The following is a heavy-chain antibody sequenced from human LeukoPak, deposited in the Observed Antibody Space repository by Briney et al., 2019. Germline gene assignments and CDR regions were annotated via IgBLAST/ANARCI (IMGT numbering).Heavy chain of an antibody. V-gene: IGHV3-23*01. D-gene: IGHD3-9*01. Sequence: GASLRLSCAASGFIFRNYAMSWVRQAPGKGLEWVSAITGSGDTTYYADSVKGRFTICRDNSKNTLYVEMNTLRAEDTAVYYCAKWGDYDILTGYYVSDFWGQGTLVTVSS. CDR1: GFIFRNYA. J-gene: IGHJ4*02. CDR3: AKWGDYDILTGYYVSDF. CDR2: ITGSGDTT.